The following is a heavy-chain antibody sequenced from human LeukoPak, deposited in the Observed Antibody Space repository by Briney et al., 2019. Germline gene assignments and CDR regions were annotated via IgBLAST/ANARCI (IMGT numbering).Heavy chain of an antibody. V-gene: IGHV1-69*01. CDR3: AREGDYGDYNWFDP. J-gene: IGHJ5*02. CDR2: IIPIFGTA. D-gene: IGHD4-17*01. Sequence: ASVKVSGKASGGTFSSYAISWVRQAPGQGLEWMGGIIPIFGTANYAQKFQGRVTITADESTSTAYMELSSLRSEDTAVYYCAREGDYGDYNWFDPWGQGTLVTVSS. CDR1: GGTFSSYA.